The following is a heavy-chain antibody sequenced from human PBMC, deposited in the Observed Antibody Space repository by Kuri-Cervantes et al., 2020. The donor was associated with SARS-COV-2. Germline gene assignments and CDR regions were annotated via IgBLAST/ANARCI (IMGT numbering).Heavy chain of an antibody. J-gene: IGHJ4*02. Sequence: SETLSLTCTVSGGSISSHYWSWIRQPPGKGLEWIGYIYYSGSTNYNPSLKSRVTISVDTSKNQFSLKLSSVTAADTAVYYCARVSGSTRRAHFDYWGQGTLVTVSS. D-gene: IGHD3-10*01. V-gene: IGHV4-59*11. CDR1: GGSISSHY. CDR2: IYYSGST. CDR3: ARVSGSTRRAHFDY.